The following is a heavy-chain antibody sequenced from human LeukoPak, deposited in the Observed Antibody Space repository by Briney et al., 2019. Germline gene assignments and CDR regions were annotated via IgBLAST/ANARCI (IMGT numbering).Heavy chain of an antibody. J-gene: IGHJ6*03. V-gene: IGHV4-4*07. CDR2: IYTSGST. Sequence: SETLSLTCTVSGGSISSYYWSWIRQPAGKGQEWIGRIYTSGSTNYNPSLKSRVTMSVDTSKNQFSLKLSSVTAADTAVYYCAREGGGSSWYDYYYYYYMDVWGKGTTVTVSS. CDR3: AREGGGSSWYDYYYYYYMDV. D-gene: IGHD6-13*01. CDR1: GGSISSYY.